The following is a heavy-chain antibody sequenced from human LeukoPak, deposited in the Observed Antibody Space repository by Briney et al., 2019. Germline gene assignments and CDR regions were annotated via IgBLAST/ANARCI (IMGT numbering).Heavy chain of an antibody. CDR1: GFTFSSYS. V-gene: IGHV3-48*01. CDR3: ARGPGYSYGWEAFDI. D-gene: IGHD5-18*01. J-gene: IGHJ3*02. CDR2: ISSSSSTI. Sequence: GRSLRLSCAASGFTFSSYSMNWVRQAPGKGLEWGSYISSSSSTIYYADSVKGRFTISRDNSKNTLYLQMNSLRAEDTAVYYCARGPGYSYGWEAFDIWGQGTMVTVSS.